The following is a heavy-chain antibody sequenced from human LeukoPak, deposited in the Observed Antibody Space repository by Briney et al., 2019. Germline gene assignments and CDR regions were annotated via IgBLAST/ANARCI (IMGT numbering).Heavy chain of an antibody. Sequence: SETLSLTCTVSGASISRYYWSWIRQAAGKGLERIGRMYTSGRSNYNPSLKSRVTMSGDTSKNQFSLKLSSVTAADTAVYYCARVSAVAGLGDYYYYSMDVWGKGTTVTVSS. J-gene: IGHJ6*03. CDR2: MYTSGRS. CDR3: ARVSAVAGLGDYYYYSMDV. V-gene: IGHV4-4*07. D-gene: IGHD6-19*01. CDR1: GASISRYY.